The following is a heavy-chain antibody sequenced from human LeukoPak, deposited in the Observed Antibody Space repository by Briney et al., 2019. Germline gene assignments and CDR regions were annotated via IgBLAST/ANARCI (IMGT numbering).Heavy chain of an antibody. V-gene: IGHV1-2*02. D-gene: IGHD2-2*01. CDR1: GYTFTGYY. J-gene: IGHJ4*02. CDR2: INPNSAGT. Sequence: PSVKVSCKASGYTFTGYYMHWVRQAPGQGLEWMGWINPNSAGTNYAQKFQGRVTMTRDTSISTAYMELSSLRSDDTAVYYCAIVPAAEYYFDYWGQGTLVTVSS. CDR3: AIVPAAEYYFDY.